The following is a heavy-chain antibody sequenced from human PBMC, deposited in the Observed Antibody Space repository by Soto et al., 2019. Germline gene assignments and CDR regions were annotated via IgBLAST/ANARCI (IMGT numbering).Heavy chain of an antibody. J-gene: IGHJ5*01. Sequence: EVQVLESGGGLVQPGGSLRLSCAAFGFTFSTNSMAWVRQTPGKGLEWVSGLSVCGDRTFYLESVMGRFTISSDTSKNVVYLQMNSLRADDTAVYFCAKWDGDGDSWGQGTLVTVSS. CDR1: GFTFSTNS. V-gene: IGHV3-23*01. D-gene: IGHD1-26*01. CDR3: AKWDGDGDS. CDR2: LSVCGDRT.